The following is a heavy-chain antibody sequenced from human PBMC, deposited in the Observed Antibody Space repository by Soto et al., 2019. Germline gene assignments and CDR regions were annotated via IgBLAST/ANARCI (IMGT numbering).Heavy chain of an antibody. CDR2: ILYDGSNK. J-gene: IGHJ6*02. V-gene: IGHV3-30-3*01. Sequence: QVQLVESGGGVVQPGRSLRLSCAASGFTFNTYAIHWVRQAPGKGLEWVAVILYDGSNKYYADSVKGRFTMSRDNSKNTLCLQMNSLRAEDRAVYYCARDWGMAATQPLYGMDFWGQGTTVAVCS. D-gene: IGHD6-25*01. CDR3: ARDWGMAATQPLYGMDF. CDR1: GFTFNTYA.